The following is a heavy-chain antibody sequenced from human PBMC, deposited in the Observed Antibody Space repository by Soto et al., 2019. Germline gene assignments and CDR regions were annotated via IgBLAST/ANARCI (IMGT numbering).Heavy chain of an antibody. CDR3: GRDVKHAFDI. V-gene: IGHV1-2*02. Sequence: ASVKVSCKASGYSFTGYYLHWLRQAPGQGLEWMGWINPNSGGTNYAQNFQGRVTMTRDTSITTAYMELSRLRSDDTAVYYCGRDVKHAFDIRGQGTMVTVSS. J-gene: IGHJ3*02. CDR2: INPNSGGT. CDR1: GYSFTGYY.